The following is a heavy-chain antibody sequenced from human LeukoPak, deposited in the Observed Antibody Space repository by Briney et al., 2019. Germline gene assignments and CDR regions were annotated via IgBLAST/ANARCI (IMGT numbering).Heavy chain of an antibody. V-gene: IGHV1-69*05. Sequence: SVKVSCKAPGGTFSSYAISWVRQAPGQGLEWMGGIIPIFGTANYAQKFQGRVTITTDESTSTAYMELSSLRSEDTAVYYCARDSLVVPAAIDYYYYMDVWGKGTTVTVSS. CDR2: IIPIFGTA. D-gene: IGHD2-2*01. CDR1: GGTFSSYA. J-gene: IGHJ6*03. CDR3: ARDSLVVPAAIDYYYYMDV.